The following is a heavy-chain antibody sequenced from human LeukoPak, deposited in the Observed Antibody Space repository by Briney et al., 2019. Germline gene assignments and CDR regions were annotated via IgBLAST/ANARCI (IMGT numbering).Heavy chain of an antibody. J-gene: IGHJ4*02. Sequence: ASVKVSCKASGYTFTSYAMNWVRQAPGQGLEWMGWINTNTGNPTYAQGFTGRFVFSLDTSVSTAYLQISSLKAEDTAVYYCARLFRNYYDTSGRGRLDYWGQGTLVTVSS. CDR2: INTNTGNP. D-gene: IGHD3-22*01. CDR1: GYTFTSYA. CDR3: ARLFRNYYDTSGRGRLDY. V-gene: IGHV7-4-1*02.